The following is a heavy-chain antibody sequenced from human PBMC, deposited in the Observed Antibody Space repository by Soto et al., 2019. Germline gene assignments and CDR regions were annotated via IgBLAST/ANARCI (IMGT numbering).Heavy chain of an antibody. D-gene: IGHD6-25*01. V-gene: IGHV4-39*01. J-gene: IGHJ5*02. CDR3: TTSLRGSAPDR. CDR1: GGYISNNVYY. Sequence: QLQLQESGTGLVKPSETLTLTCTVSGGYISNNVYYWGWLRQPPGKELEWIGSGYYTRSTYYKASRQSSVTISVDTAKNLCCLRLTAVTAADTAVYYCTTSLRGSAPDRWGQGTLVTVSS. CDR2: GYYTRST.